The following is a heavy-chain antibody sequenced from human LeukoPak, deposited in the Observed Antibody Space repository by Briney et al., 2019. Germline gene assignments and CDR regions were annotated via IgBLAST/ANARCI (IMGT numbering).Heavy chain of an antibody. J-gene: IGHJ4*02. Sequence: GGSLRLSCAASGFTFSSYAMHWVRQAPGRGLEYVSAISSNGGSTYYANSVKGRFTISRDNSKNTLYLQMGSLRAEDMAVYYCARGPSDYWGQGTLVTVSS. CDR1: GFTFSSYA. V-gene: IGHV3-64*01. CDR3: ARGPSDY. CDR2: ISSNGGST.